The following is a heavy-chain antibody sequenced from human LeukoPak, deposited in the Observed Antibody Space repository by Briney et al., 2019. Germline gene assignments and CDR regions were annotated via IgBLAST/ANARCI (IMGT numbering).Heavy chain of an antibody. CDR1: GFSLSTSGVG. J-gene: IGHJ5*02. D-gene: IGHD2-2*01. V-gene: IGHV2-5*01. CDR3: AHRRVAAAYNWFDP. CDR2: IYWNDDK. Sequence: SGPTLVNPTQTLTLTCTFSGFSLSTSGVGVGWIRQPPGKALEWLALIYWNDDKRYSPSLKSRLTITKDTSKNQVVLTMTNMDPVDTATYYCAHRRVAAAYNWFDPWGQGTLVTVSS.